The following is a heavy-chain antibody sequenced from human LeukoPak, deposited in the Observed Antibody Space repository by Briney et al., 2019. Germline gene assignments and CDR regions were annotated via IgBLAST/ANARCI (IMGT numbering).Heavy chain of an antibody. CDR1: GYTFTGYY. D-gene: IGHD3-9*01. CDR3: AREYILTAYYGDY. J-gene: IGHJ4*02. V-gene: IGHV1-2*02. CDR2: INPKSGGA. Sequence: VASVKVSCKASGYTFTGYYMHWVRQAPGQGLEWMGWINPKSGGANYAQKFQGRVTMTWDTSISTAYMELSRLRSDGTAVYYCAREYILTAYYGDYWGQGTLVTVSS.